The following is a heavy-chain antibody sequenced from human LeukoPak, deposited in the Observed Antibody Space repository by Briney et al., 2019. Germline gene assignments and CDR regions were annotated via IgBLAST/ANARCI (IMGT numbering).Heavy chain of an antibody. D-gene: IGHD5-12*01. CDR1: GYTFTSYG. J-gene: IGHJ4*02. V-gene: IGHV1-8*02. CDR2: MNPNSGNT. CDR3: ARGRRYSGAEIDY. Sequence: ASVTVSCKASGYTFTSYGISWVRQAPGQGLEWMGWMNPNSGNTGYAQKFQGRVIMTRNTSISTAYMELSSLRSEDTAVYYCARGRRYSGAEIDYWGQGTLVTVSS.